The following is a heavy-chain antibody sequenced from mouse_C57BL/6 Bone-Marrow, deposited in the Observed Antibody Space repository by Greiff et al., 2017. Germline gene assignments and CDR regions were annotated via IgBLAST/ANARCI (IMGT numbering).Heavy chain of an antibody. D-gene: IGHD1-1*01. CDR2: IDPENGDT. CDR3: TTYYYGSSSADY. Sequence: EVKLQESGAELARPGASVKLSCTASGFNIKDDYMHWVKQRPEQGLEWIGWIDPENGDTEYASKFQGKATITADTSSNTAYLQLSSLTSEDTAVYYCTTYYYGSSSADYWGQGTTLTVSS. V-gene: IGHV14-4*01. J-gene: IGHJ2*01. CDR1: GFNIKDDY.